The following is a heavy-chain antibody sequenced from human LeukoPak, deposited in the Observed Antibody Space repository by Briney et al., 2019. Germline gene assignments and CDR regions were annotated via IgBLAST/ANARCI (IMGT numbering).Heavy chain of an antibody. D-gene: IGHD6-19*01. CDR3: ARDGTNSRIAVAYDAFDI. V-gene: IGHV3-48*03. CDR2: ISSSGSTI. CDR1: GFTLSSYE. Sequence: GGSLRLSWAASGFTLSSYEMHWVRPAPGKGREWVSYISSSGSTIYYADSVKGRFTISRDNDKNSLYLQMNSLRAEDTAVYYCARDGTNSRIAVAYDAFDIWGQGTRVSVSS. J-gene: IGHJ3*02.